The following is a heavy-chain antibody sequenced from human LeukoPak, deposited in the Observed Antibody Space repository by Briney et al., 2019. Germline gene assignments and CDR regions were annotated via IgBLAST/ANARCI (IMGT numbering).Heavy chain of an antibody. D-gene: IGHD6-19*01. CDR2: ISSSSSYI. CDR1: GFTFSSYS. CDR3: ARQRSSGWFDY. Sequence: GGSLRLSCAAPGFTFSSYSMNWVRQAPGKGLEWVSSISSSSSYIYYADSVKGRFTISRDNAKNSLYLQMNSLRAEDTAVYYCARQRSSGWFDYWGQGTLVTVSS. J-gene: IGHJ4*02. V-gene: IGHV3-21*01.